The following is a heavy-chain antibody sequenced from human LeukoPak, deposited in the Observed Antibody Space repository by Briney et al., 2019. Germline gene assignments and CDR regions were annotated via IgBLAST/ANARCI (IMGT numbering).Heavy chain of an antibody. D-gene: IGHD6-19*01. CDR3: AATTRSPSGWYEIEFNLQH. V-gene: IGHV1-24*01. CDR2: FDPEDGET. J-gene: IGHJ1*01. Sequence: ASVKVSCKVSGYTLTELSMHWVRQAPGKGLEWMGGFDPEDGETVYAQKFQERVTITRDMSTSTAYMELSSLRSEDTAVYYCAATTRSPSGWYEIEFNLQHWGQGTLVTVSS. CDR1: GYTLTELS.